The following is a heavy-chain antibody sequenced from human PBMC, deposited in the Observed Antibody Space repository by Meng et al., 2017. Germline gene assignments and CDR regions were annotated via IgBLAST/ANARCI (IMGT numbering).Heavy chain of an antibody. D-gene: IGHD1-7*01. J-gene: IGHJ4*02. CDR2: IIPSSGDA. CDR1: GYTFIDAY. Sequence: HVQLVQCGAEVKKPVASVKLSCRASGYTFIDAYVHWVRQAPGQGLEWMGRIIPSSGDANSAQKFLGRVTLTWDTSISTAYMELSSLRSDDTAIYYCARDGGNYDFDYWGQGTLVTVSS. V-gene: IGHV1-2*06. CDR3: ARDGGNYDFDY.